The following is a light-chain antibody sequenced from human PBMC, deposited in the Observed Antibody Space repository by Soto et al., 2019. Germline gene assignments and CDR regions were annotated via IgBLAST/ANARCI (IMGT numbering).Light chain of an antibody. CDR1: TPNVGSNT. CDR2: SNS. Sequence: QSVLTQPPPASGTPGQTVTTSGSGSTPNVGSNTVNWHHQLPGAAPKLLIFSNSQRPSGVPDRFSGSKSGTSAFLAISGLQSEDEAHYYCAAWDDSLNGVVFGGGTKLTVL. CDR3: AAWDDSLNGVV. V-gene: IGLV1-44*01. J-gene: IGLJ3*02.